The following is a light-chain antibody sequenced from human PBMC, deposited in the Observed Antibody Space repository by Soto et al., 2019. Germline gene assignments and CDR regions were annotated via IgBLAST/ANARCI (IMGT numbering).Light chain of an antibody. CDR2: DND. CDR3: ATWDRSLSAGV. J-gene: IGLJ2*01. CDR1: SSNIGNNY. Sequence: QSVLTKPPSVSAAPGQKVTISCSGSSSNIGNNYVSWYQQFPEAAPKLLIYDNDKRPSGIPDRFSGSKSGTSATLGITGLQTGDEADYYCATWDRSLSAGVFGGGTKLTVL. V-gene: IGLV1-51*01.